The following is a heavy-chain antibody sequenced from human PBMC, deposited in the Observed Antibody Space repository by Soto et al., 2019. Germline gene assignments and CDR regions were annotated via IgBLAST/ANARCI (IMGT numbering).Heavy chain of an antibody. V-gene: IGHV3-30-3*01. D-gene: IGHD6-19*01. CDR2: ISYDGSNK. Sequence: ESGGGVVQPGRSLRLSCAASGFTFSSYAMHWVRQAPGKGLEWVAVISYDGSNKYYADSVKGRFTISRDNSKNTLYLQMNSLRAEDTAVYYCARQYSSGWYHITPVNYWGQGTLVTVSS. J-gene: IGHJ4*02. CDR1: GFTFSSYA. CDR3: ARQYSSGWYHITPVNY.